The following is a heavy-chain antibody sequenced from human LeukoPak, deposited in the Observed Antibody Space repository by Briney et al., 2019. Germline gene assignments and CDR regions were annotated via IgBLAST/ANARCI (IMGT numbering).Heavy chain of an antibody. D-gene: IGHD3-10*01. Sequence: GGSLRLSCAASGFTFSHFWMSWVRQAPGKGLEWVAVISYDGSNKYYADSVKGRFTISRDNSKNTLYLQMNSLRAEDTAVYYCARATYYYGSGSYYDLDYWGQGTLVTVSS. CDR3: ARATYYYGSGSYYDLDY. CDR1: GFTFSHFW. J-gene: IGHJ4*02. CDR2: ISYDGSNK. V-gene: IGHV3-30-3*01.